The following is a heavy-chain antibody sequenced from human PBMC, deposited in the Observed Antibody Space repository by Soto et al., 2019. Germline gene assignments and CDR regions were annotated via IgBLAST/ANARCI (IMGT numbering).Heavy chain of an antibody. CDR1: GGSISSGGYY. CDR3: ATVDTAMVAFDY. J-gene: IGHJ4*02. V-gene: IGHV4-31*03. CDR2: IYYSGST. Sequence: SETLSLTCTVSGGSISSGGYYWSWIRQHPGKGLEWIGYIYYSGSTYYNPSLESRVTISVDTSKNQFSLKLSSVTAADTAVYYCATVDTAMVAFDYWGQGTLVTVSS. D-gene: IGHD5-18*01.